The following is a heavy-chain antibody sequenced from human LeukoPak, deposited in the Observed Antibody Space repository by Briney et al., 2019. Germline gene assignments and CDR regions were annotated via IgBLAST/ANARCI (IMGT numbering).Heavy chain of an antibody. D-gene: IGHD7-27*01. CDR2: IVSSSHVT. CDR1: GFTFCDYS. J-gene: IGHJ3*01. V-gene: IGHV3-48*01. Sequence: GGSLRLSCAASGFTFCDYSMNWVRQAPGKGPEWLSYIVSSSHVTHYADSVMGRFTISRDNAKSSLYLQVDSLGTDDTAVYYCAREDDDWGPNTFDLWGPGTKVTVS. CDR3: AREDDDWGPNTFDL.